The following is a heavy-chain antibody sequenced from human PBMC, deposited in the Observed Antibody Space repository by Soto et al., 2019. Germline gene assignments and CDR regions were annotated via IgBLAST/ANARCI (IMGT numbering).Heavy chain of an antibody. CDR1: GGSISSYY. D-gene: IGHD3-22*01. J-gene: IGHJ3*02. V-gene: IGHV4-59*08. Sequence: SETLSLTCTVSGGSISSYYWSWIRQPPGKGLEWIGYIYYSGSTNYNPSLKSRVTISVDTSKNQFSLKLSSVTAADTAVYYCANYDSSGYYAFDIWGQGTMVTVSS. CDR2: IYYSGST. CDR3: ANYDSSGYYAFDI.